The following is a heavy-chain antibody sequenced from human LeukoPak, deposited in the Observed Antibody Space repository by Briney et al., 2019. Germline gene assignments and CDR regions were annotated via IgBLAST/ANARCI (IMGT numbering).Heavy chain of an antibody. J-gene: IGHJ4*02. D-gene: IGHD6-13*01. CDR2: INSDGSST. CDR1: GFTFSSYW. V-gene: IGHV3-74*01. CDR3: ARDNPGYSSSWYLGLNDY. Sequence: PGGSLRLSCAASGFTFSSYWMHWVRQAPGKGLVWVSRINSDGSSTSYADSVKGRFTISRDNAKNTLYLQMNSLRAEDTAVYYCARDNPGYSSSWYLGLNDYWGQGTLVTVSS.